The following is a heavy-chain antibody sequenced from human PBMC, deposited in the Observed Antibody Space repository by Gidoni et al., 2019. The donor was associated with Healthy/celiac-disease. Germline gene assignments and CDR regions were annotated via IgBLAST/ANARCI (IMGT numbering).Heavy chain of an antibody. CDR2: IKSKTDGGTT. J-gene: IGHJ4*02. CDR3: TTVLYCSSTSCDY. V-gene: IGHV3-15*01. CDR1: GFTFINAW. D-gene: IGHD2-2*01. Sequence: EVQLVESGGCLVQPGGSLRPSCAASGFTFINAWISWVRQAPGKGLEWVGRIKSKTDGGTTEYAAPVKGRFTIARDDSKNTLYLQMNSLKTEDTAVDDCTTVLYCSSTSCDYWGQGTLVTVSS.